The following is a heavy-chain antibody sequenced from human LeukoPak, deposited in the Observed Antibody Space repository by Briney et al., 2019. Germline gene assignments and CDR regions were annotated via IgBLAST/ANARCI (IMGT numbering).Heavy chain of an antibody. Sequence: ASVKVSCKASGGTFSSYDINWVRQATGQGLEWMGWMNPNSGNTGYAQEFQGRVTMTRNTSISTAYMELSSLRSEDTAVYYCARARYYGSGSYITKNYYYGMDVWGQGTTVTVSS. CDR1: GGTFSSYD. D-gene: IGHD3-10*01. CDR2: MNPNSGNT. CDR3: ARARYYGSGSYITKNYYYGMDV. J-gene: IGHJ6*02. V-gene: IGHV1-8*02.